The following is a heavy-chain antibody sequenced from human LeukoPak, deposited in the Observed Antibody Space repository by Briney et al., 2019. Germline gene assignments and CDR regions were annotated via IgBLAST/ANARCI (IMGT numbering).Heavy chain of an antibody. CDR2: IYYSGST. D-gene: IGHD3-10*01. V-gene: IGHV4-59*08. CDR3: ARYGSGSADYFDY. Sequence: SETLSLTCTVSGGSISSYYWSWIRQPPGKGLEWIGYIYYSGSTNYNPSLKSRVTISVDTSKNQFSLKLGSVTAADTAVYYCARYGSGSADYFDYWGQGTLVTVS. J-gene: IGHJ4*02. CDR1: GGSISSYY.